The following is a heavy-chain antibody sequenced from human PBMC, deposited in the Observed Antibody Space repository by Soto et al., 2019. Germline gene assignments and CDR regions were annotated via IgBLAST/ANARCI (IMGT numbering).Heavy chain of an antibody. Sequence: QVQLVESGGGVVQPGRSLRLSCAASGFSFSSYGMHWVRQAPGKGLEWVAVISYDGSNKYYADSVKGRFTISRDNSKNTLYLQMNSLRAEDTAVYYCAKDPYYDFWSGYYTFGMDVWGQGTTVTVSS. J-gene: IGHJ6*02. CDR3: AKDPYYDFWSGYYTFGMDV. CDR1: GFSFSSYG. V-gene: IGHV3-30*18. D-gene: IGHD3-3*01. CDR2: ISYDGSNK.